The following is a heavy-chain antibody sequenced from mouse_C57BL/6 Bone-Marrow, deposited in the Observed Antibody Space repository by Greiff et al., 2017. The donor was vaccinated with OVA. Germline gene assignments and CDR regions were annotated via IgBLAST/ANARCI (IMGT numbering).Heavy chain of an antibody. Sequence: QVQLQSGAALAKPGASVKLSCKASGYTFTSYWMHWVKQRPGQGLEWIGYINPSSGYTKYNQKFKDKATLTADKSSSTAYMQLSSLTYEDSAVYYCARDYYYGSSLFAYWGQGTLVTVSA. CDR1: GYTFTSYW. CDR3: ARDYYYGSSLFAY. CDR2: INPSSGYT. J-gene: IGHJ3*01. V-gene: IGHV1-7*01. D-gene: IGHD1-1*01.